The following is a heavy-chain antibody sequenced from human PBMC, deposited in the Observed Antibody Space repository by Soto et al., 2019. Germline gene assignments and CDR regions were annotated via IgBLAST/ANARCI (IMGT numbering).Heavy chain of an antibody. Sequence: PSETLSLICTVSGGSVSSGSYYWSWIRQPPGKGLEWIGYIYYSGSTNYNPSLKSRVTISVDTSKNQFSLKLSSVTAADTAVYYCARTPPGYSYDDYWGQGTLVTVSS. V-gene: IGHV4-61*01. CDR1: GGSVSSGSYY. CDR3: ARTPPGYSYDDY. J-gene: IGHJ4*02. CDR2: IYYSGST. D-gene: IGHD5-18*01.